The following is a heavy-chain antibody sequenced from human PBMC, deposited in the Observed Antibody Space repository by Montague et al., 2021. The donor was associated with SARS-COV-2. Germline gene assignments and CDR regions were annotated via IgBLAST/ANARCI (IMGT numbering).Heavy chain of an antibody. CDR3: AKDREYQLPYYHYYMDV. CDR1: GFTFSSYG. CDR2: IWYDGSNK. D-gene: IGHD2-2*01. J-gene: IGHJ6*03. V-gene: IGHV3-33*06. Sequence: SLRLSCAASGFTFSSYGMHWVRQAPGKGLEWVAVIWYDGSNKYYADSVKGRFTISRDNSKNTLYLQMNSLRAEDTAVYYCAKDREYQLPYYHYYMDVWGKGTTVTVSS.